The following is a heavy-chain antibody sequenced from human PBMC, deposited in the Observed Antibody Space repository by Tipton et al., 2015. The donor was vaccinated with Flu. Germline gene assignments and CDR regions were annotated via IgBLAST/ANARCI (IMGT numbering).Heavy chain of an antibody. V-gene: IGHV4-59*01. CDR1: SGSISSYY. Sequence: TLSLTCTVSSGSISSYYWSWIRQPPGKGLEWIGYIYYSGSTNYNPSLKSRVTISVDTSKNQFSLKLSSVTAADTAVYYCARVYYDSSGYTDAFDIWGQGTMVTVSS. D-gene: IGHD3-22*01. CDR3: ARVYYDSSGYTDAFDI. CDR2: IYYSGST. J-gene: IGHJ3*02.